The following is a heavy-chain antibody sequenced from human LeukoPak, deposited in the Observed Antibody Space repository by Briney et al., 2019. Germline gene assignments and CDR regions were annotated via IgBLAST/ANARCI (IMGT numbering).Heavy chain of an antibody. CDR2: IIAYNGNT. CDR1: GYTFTSYG. V-gene: IGHV1-18*01. D-gene: IGHD2-2*01. CDR3: ARDSCSSTSCYFSLDPQIDY. Sequence: EASVKVSCKASGYTFTSYGISWVRQAPGQGLGWMGWIIAYNGNTNYAQKLQGRVTMTTDTSTSTAYMELRSLRSDDTAVYYCARDSCSSTSCYFSLDPQIDYWGQGTLVTVSS. J-gene: IGHJ4*02.